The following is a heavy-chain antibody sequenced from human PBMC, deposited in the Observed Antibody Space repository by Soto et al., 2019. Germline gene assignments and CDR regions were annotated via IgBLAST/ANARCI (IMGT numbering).Heavy chain of an antibody. D-gene: IGHD2-15*01. J-gene: IGHJ6*02. V-gene: IGHV3-21*05. Sequence: PWGSLRLCCACAVLKLSDYEINWVRQAPGKGLEWISYISSSSSYIYYADSVKGRFTISRDNAKNSLYLQMNSLRAEDTAVYYCARDFPAVTTSGKWWIDYYGMDVWGQGTTVTVSS. CDR1: VLKLSDYE. CDR3: ARDFPAVTTSGKWWIDYYGMDV. CDR2: ISSSSSYI.